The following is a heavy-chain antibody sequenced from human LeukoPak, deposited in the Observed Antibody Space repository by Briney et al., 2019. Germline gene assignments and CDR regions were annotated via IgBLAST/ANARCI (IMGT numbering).Heavy chain of an antibody. Sequence: SYTLSLTCTVSGGSISSYYLIWLRQPPGKGLEWIGYIYYSGSTNYIPSLTSRVTISVDTSKNEFSLTLSSLSPADTAVYYCAKHGVTPKSHYYYYMDVWGEGTTVTVSS. V-gene: IGHV4-59*08. CDR3: AKHGVTPKSHYYYYMDV. D-gene: IGHD4-23*01. J-gene: IGHJ6*03. CDR2: IYYSGST. CDR1: GGSISSYY.